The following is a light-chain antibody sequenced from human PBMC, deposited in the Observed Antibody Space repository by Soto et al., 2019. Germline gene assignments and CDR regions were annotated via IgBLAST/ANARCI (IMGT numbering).Light chain of an antibody. J-gene: IGKJ1*01. Sequence: ETVLTQSPGTLSLSPGERATLSCRASQTIRSNYLAWYRQTPGQAPRLLIYGASNRATGIADRFSGSGSGTYCTLIISRREPEDFALYYCQQYGSSPWTFGQGTKVEIK. CDR2: GAS. V-gene: IGKV3-20*01. CDR1: QTIRSNY. CDR3: QQYGSSPWT.